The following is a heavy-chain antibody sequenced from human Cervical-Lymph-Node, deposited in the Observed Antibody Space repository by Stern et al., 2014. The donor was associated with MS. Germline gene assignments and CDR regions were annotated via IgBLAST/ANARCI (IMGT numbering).Heavy chain of an antibody. CDR2: IWYDGSNK. V-gene: IGHV3-33*01. CDR1: GFTFSSYG. Sequence: DQLVESGGGVVQPGRSLRLSCAASGFTFSSYGMHWVRQAPGKGLEWVAVIWYDGSNKYYGDYVKGRFTISRDNSKNTLYLQMNSLRAEDTAVYYCARGGTWIQLWLGWFDPWGQGTLVTVSS. D-gene: IGHD5-18*01. J-gene: IGHJ5*02. CDR3: ARGGTWIQLWLGWFDP.